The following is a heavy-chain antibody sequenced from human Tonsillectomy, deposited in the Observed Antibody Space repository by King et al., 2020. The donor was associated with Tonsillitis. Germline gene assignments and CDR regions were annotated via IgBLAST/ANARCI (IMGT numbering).Heavy chain of an antibody. Sequence: QLVQSGGGLVQPGRSLRLSCAASGFTFSSYEMNWVRQAPGKGLEWVSYISSSGSTIYYADSVKGRFTISRDNAKNSLYLQMNSLRAEDTAVYYCARGSRTVAAAGLGVGYWGQGTLVTVSS. CDR2: ISSSGSTI. CDR3: ARGSRTVAAAGLGVGY. D-gene: IGHD6-13*01. CDR1: GFTFSSYE. J-gene: IGHJ4*02. V-gene: IGHV3-48*03.